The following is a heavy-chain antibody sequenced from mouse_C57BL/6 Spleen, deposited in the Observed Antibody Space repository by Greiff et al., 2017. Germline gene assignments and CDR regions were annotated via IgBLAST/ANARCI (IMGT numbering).Heavy chain of an antibody. Sequence: VHLVESGGDLVKPGGSLKLSCAASGFTFSSYGMSWVRQTPDKRLEWVATISSGGSYTYYPDSVKGRFTISRDNAKNTLYLQMSSLKSEDTAMYYCARHVETGTYYFDYWGQGTTLTVSS. J-gene: IGHJ2*01. CDR3: ARHVETGTYYFDY. V-gene: IGHV5-6*01. CDR1: GFTFSSYG. D-gene: IGHD4-1*01. CDR2: ISSGGSYT.